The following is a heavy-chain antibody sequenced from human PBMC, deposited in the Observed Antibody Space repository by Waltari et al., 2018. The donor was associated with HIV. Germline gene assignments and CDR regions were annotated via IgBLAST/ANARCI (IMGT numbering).Heavy chain of an antibody. J-gene: IGHJ4*02. CDR2: INQDGSDK. Sequence: EVQLVESGGGLVQPGGSLRLSCAASGFTFNSYWMTWVRQVPGKGLEWVANINQDGSDKYYVDSVKGRFTISRDNAKNSLYLHMNSLRDEDMAVYYCVGGAHGDYWGQGTLVTVSS. D-gene: IGHD1-26*01. CDR1: GFTFNSYW. CDR3: VGGAHGDY. V-gene: IGHV3-7*01.